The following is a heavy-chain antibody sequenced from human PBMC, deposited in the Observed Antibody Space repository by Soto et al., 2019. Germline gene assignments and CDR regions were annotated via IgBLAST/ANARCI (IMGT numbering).Heavy chain of an antibody. Sequence: QVQLVESGGGVVQPGRSLRLSCAASGFTFSSYAMHWVRQAPGKGLEWVAVISYDGSNKDYADSVKGRFTISRDNSKNTLYLQMNSLRAEDTAVYYCASPTYYYDSSGPYYFDYWGQGTLVTVSS. D-gene: IGHD3-22*01. CDR1: GFTFSSYA. CDR3: ASPTYYYDSSGPYYFDY. V-gene: IGHV3-30-3*01. J-gene: IGHJ4*02. CDR2: ISYDGSNK.